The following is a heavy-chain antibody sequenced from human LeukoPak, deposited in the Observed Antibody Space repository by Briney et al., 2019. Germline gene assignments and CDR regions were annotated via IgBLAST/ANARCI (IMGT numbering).Heavy chain of an antibody. D-gene: IGHD1-26*01. Sequence: GGSLRLSCAASGFTFSSYAMSWVRQAPGKGLECVSGISGSGGTTYYADSVKGRFTISRDSSKNTLFLHMNTLRAEDTAIYYCAKDRTVGASYWYFDLWGRGTLVTVSS. CDR3: AKDRTVGASYWYFDL. V-gene: IGHV3-23*01. CDR1: GFTFSSYA. J-gene: IGHJ2*01. CDR2: ISGSGGTT.